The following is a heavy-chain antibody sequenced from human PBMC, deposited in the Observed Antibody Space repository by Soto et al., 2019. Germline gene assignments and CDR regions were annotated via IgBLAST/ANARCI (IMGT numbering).Heavy chain of an antibody. CDR1: GFTFSSYG. J-gene: IGHJ4*02. CDR2: IWYDGSNK. Sequence: PGGSLRLSCAASGFTFSSYGMHWVRQAPGKGLEWVSVIWYDGSNKYYADSVKGRFTISRDNSKNTLYLQMNSLRAEDTAVYYCARAIAARRLGYWGQGTLATVSS. D-gene: IGHD6-6*01. V-gene: IGHV3-33*01. CDR3: ARAIAARRLGY.